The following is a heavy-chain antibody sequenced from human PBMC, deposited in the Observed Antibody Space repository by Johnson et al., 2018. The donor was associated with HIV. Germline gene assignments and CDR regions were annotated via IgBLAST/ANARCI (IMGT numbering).Heavy chain of an antibody. D-gene: IGHD7-27*01. J-gene: IGHJ3*02. Sequence: LVESGGGVVQPGGSLRLSCAASGFTFSNAWMSWVRQAPGKGLEWVSVIYSGSSTYYADSVKGRITLSRDNAKNSLYLQMNSLTVEDTAVYYCARDLTGERREAGTLDIWGQGTMVTVSS. CDR3: ARDLTGERREAGTLDI. V-gene: IGHV3-66*01. CDR2: IYSGSST. CDR1: GFTFSNAW.